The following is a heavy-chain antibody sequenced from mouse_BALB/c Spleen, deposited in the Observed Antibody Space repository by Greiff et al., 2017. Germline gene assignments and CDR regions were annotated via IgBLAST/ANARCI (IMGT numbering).Heavy chain of an antibody. J-gene: IGHJ1*01. CDR3: ARGGTTRYFDV. V-gene: IGHV14-3*02. CDR1: GFNIKDTY. CDR2: IDPANGNT. D-gene: IGHD1-1*01. Sequence: EVKLQESGAELVKPGASVKLSCTASGFNIKDTYMHWVKQRPEQGLEWIGRIDPANGNTKYDPKFQGKATITADTSSNTAYLQLSSLTSEDTAVYYCARGGTTRYFDVWGAGTTVTVSS.